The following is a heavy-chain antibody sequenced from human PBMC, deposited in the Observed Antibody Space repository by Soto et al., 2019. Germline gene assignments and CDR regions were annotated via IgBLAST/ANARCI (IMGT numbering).Heavy chain of an antibody. V-gene: IGHV3-48*02. CDR2: ISGSGDTK. Sequence: HPGGSLRLSCASSGFTFISCSINWCGQAPGKGLEWVSFISGSGDTKYYADSVKGRFTISRDNAKNSLYLQMSSLRDEDTAVYYCAKYCSSDVCFDYWGQGTLVTVS. CDR1: GFTFISCS. J-gene: IGHJ4*02. CDR3: AKYCSSDVCFDY. D-gene: IGHD2-8*01.